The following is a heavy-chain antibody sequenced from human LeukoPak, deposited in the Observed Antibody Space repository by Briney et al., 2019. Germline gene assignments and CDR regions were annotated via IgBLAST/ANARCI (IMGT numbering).Heavy chain of an antibody. CDR3: ARDRYSGYDLGY. V-gene: IGHV3-23*01. CDR2: ISGSGGST. J-gene: IGHJ4*02. Sequence: TGGSLRLSCAASGFTFSSYAMSWARQAPGKGLEWVSAISGSGGSTYYADSVKGRFTISRDNAKNSLYLQMNSLRAEDTAVYYCARDRYSGYDLGYWGQGTLVTVSS. D-gene: IGHD5-12*01. CDR1: GFTFSSYA.